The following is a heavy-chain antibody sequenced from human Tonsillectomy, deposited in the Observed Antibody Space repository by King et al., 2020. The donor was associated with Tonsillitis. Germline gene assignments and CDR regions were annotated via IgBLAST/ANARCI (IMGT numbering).Heavy chain of an antibody. CDR1: GYTFTGYH. CDR3: AKIGTAYGAFDI. CDR2: SSPNSGGT. V-gene: IGHV1-2*02. J-gene: IGHJ3*02. D-gene: IGHD3-10*01. Sequence: QLVQSGAEVKKPGASVKVSCKASGYTFTGYHMHWVRQARGQGLEWMGWSSPNSGGTNYAQMFQGRGTMTRDTSITTAYMELSGRGSDDTAVYYCAKIGTAYGAFDIWGQGTMVTVSS.